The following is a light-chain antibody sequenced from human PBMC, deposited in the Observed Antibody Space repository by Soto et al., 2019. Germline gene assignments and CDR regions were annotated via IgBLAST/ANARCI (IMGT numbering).Light chain of an antibody. Sequence: QSALTQPASVSGSPGQSITISCTGTSSDVGSYNLVSWYQQHPGKAPKLMIYEGSKRPSGVSNRFSGSKSGNTASLTISGLQAEDEADYYCCSYAGSSNPLYVFGTGTKVTVL. CDR1: SSDVGSYNL. CDR3: CSYAGSSNPLYV. V-gene: IGLV2-23*01. CDR2: EGS. J-gene: IGLJ1*01.